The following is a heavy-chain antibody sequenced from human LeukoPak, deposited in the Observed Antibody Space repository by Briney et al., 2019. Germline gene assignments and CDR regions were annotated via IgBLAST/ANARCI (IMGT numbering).Heavy chain of an antibody. CDR2: INYSGNT. Sequence: SETLSLTCTVSGGSIGSSDYYWCWIRQPPGKGLEWIGSINYSGNTYYGSSLKSRVTISVDTSKNHFSLRLSSVTAADTAVYYCARLVLSYGNAFDHWGQGTLVTVSS. CDR3: ARLVLSYGNAFDH. CDR1: GGSIGSSDYY. J-gene: IGHJ4*02. D-gene: IGHD3-16*01. V-gene: IGHV4-39*02.